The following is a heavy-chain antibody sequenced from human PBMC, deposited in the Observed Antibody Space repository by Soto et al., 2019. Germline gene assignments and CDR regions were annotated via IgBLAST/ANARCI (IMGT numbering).Heavy chain of an antibody. Sequence: QVKLVQSGAEVKKPGASVKVSCETSGYTFFSYGITWVRQAPGQGLEWMGWVSGYNGHTNYAQKFQGRVTMTRDISTTTTDMELRNLRSDDTAVYYCARLVGPTSSDNWFDPWGQGTLVTVSS. V-gene: IGHV1-18*01. D-gene: IGHD1-26*01. CDR1: GYTFFSYG. J-gene: IGHJ5*02. CDR2: VSGYNGHT. CDR3: ARLVGPTSSDNWFDP.